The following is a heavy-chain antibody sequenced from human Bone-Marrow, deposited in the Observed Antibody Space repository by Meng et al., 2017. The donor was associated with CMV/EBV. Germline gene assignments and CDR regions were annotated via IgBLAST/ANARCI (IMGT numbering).Heavy chain of an antibody. Sequence: ASGKVSCKASGYTFTGYYMHWVRQAPGQGLEWMGWINPNSGGTNYAQKFQGRVTMTRDTSISTAYMELSRLRSDDTAVYYCARENQGCSSTSCPYYYYYGMDVWGQGTTVTVSS. J-gene: IGHJ6*02. V-gene: IGHV1-2*02. CDR3: ARENQGCSSTSCPYYYYYGMDV. CDR1: GYTFTGYY. D-gene: IGHD2-2*01. CDR2: INPNSGGT.